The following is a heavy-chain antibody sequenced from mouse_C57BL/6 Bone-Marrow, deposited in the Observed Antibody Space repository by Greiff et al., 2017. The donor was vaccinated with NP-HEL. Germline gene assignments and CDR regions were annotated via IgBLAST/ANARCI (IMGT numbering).Heavy chain of an antibody. J-gene: IGHJ4*01. V-gene: IGHV1-54*01. CDR3: ARSNTYYYAMDY. Sequence: QVQLKQSGAELVRPGTSVKVSCKASGYAFTNYLIEWVKQRPGQGLEWIGVINPGSGGTNYNEKFKGKATLTADKSSSTAYMQLSSLTSEDSAVYFCARSNTYYYAMDYWSQGTSVTVSS. CDR2: INPGSGGT. CDR1: GYAFTNYL.